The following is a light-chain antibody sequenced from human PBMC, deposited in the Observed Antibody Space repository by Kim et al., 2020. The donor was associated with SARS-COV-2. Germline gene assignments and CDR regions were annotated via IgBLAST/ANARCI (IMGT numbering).Light chain of an antibody. CDR2: TND. CDR3: ATWDDSLNGPV. V-gene: IGLV1-44*01. CDR1: SANIGRNS. J-gene: IGLJ3*02. Sequence: GQRVTSSCSGSSANIGRNSVNWYQQFTGKAPNLLIYTNDQRPSGVPARFTGSKSGTSASLAISGLQSEDEADYYCATWDDSLNGPVFGGGTQLTVL.